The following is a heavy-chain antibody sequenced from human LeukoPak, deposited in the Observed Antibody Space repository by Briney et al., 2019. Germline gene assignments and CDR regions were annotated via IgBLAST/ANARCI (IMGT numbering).Heavy chain of an antibody. Sequence: ASVKVSCKASGYTFTSHGFSWVRQAPGQGLEWMGWINAYIGNTNYAQKLQGRVTMTTDTSTSTAYMDLRSLRSDDTAVYYCARVNNISRYAPIDYWGQGTLVTVSS. V-gene: IGHV1-18*01. CDR3: ARVNNISRYAPIDY. D-gene: IGHD3-3*02. CDR1: GYTFTSHG. J-gene: IGHJ4*02. CDR2: INAYIGNT.